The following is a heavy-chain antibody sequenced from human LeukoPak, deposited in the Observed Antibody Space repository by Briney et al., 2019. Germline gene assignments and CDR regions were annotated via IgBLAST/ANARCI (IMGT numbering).Heavy chain of an antibody. CDR2: ISSSGSTI. J-gene: IGHJ4*02. CDR3: ARYYYDFWSGYYQFDY. CDR1: GFTFSDYY. V-gene: IGHV3-11*01. Sequence: PGGSLRLSCAASGFTFSDYYMSWIRQAPGKGLEWVSYISSSGSTIHYADSVKGRFTISRDNAKNSLYLQMDSLRAEDTAVYYCARYYYDFWSGYYQFDYWGQGTLVTVSS. D-gene: IGHD3-3*01.